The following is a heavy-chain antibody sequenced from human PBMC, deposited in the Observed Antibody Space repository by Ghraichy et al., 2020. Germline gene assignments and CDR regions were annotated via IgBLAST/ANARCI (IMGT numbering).Heavy chain of an antibody. CDR3: ARGTHYDYVWGSYRASS. Sequence: SVKVSCKASGGTFSSYAISWVRQAPGQGLEWMGGIIPIFGTANYAQKFQGRVTITADESTSTAYMELSSLRSEDTAVYYCARGTHYDYVWGSYRASSWGQGTLVTVSS. V-gene: IGHV1-69*13. J-gene: IGHJ4*02. CDR2: IIPIFGTA. CDR1: GGTFSSYA. D-gene: IGHD3-16*02.